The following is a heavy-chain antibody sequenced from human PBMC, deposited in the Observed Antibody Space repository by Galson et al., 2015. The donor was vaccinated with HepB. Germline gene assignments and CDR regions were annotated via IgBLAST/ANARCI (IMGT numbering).Heavy chain of an antibody. J-gene: IGHJ6*02. V-gene: IGHV1-18*04. CDR3: ARVGMPDYYYGMDV. Sequence: SVKVSCKASGYTFTSNGITWVRQAPGQGLEWMGWISAYNGDTNYAQNFQGRVTMTTDTFTNTAYLELRGLRSDDTAVYYCARVGMPDYYYGMDVWGQGTTVTVSS. CDR2: ISAYNGDT. CDR1: GYTFTSNG. D-gene: IGHD2-2*01.